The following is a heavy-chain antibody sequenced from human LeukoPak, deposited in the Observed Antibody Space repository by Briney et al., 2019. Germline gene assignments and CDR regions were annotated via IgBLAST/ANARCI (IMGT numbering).Heavy chain of an antibody. J-gene: IGHJ3*02. CDR2: INSDGSTT. CDR3: AKDTHDVLNAFDM. V-gene: IGHV3-74*01. D-gene: IGHD3-10*01. Sequence: PGGSLRLSCAASGFTFSSYWMHWVRQAPGKGLVWVSRINSDGSTTSYADPVKGRFTISRDNSKNTLFLQMNSLRAEDTAVYYCAKDTHDVLNAFDMWGQGTMVTVSS. CDR1: GFTFSSYW.